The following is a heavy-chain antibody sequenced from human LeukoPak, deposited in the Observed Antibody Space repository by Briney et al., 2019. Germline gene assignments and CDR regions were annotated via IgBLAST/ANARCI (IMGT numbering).Heavy chain of an antibody. Sequence: ASVKVSCKASGYTFTGYYMHWVRQAPGQGLEWMGWINPNSGGTNYAQKFQGRVTMTRDTSISTAYMELSSLRSEDTAVYYCARVRSRSITIFGVVILESYYFDYWGQGTLVTVSS. CDR1: GYTFTGYY. V-gene: IGHV1-2*02. J-gene: IGHJ4*02. D-gene: IGHD3-3*01. CDR2: INPNSGGT. CDR3: ARVRSRSITIFGVVILESYYFDY.